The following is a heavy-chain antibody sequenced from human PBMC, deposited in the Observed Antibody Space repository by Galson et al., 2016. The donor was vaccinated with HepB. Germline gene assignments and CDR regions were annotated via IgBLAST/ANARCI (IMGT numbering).Heavy chain of an antibody. D-gene: IGHD3-10*01. CDR3: ARAPFSLYASGSYYRDYYSPDL. CDR1: NGSISGGIYY. Sequence: TLSLTCTVSNGSISGGIYYWSWIRQDTGKGLEWIGYISYSGSTYYNPSLKSRVLISIDTSKNHFSLKLSSVTAADTAVYYCARAPFSLYASGSYYRDYYSPDLWGKGTTVTVSS. J-gene: IGHJ6*03. V-gene: IGHV4-31*03. CDR2: ISYSGST.